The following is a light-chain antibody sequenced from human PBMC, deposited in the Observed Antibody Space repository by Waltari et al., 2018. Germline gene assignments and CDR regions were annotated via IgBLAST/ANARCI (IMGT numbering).Light chain of an antibody. J-gene: IGKJ3*01. CDR2: GAS. V-gene: IGKV1-27*01. CDR3: QTYNHAPLT. Sequence: DIQMTQSPSSLSVSVGDRVTITCLASQDIRDFLAWYQQKPGGVPRPLIYGASTLQSGVPSRFSGSGSGTDFTLTIRSLQPDDVATYYCQTYNHAPLTFGPGTKVEVK. CDR1: QDIRDF.